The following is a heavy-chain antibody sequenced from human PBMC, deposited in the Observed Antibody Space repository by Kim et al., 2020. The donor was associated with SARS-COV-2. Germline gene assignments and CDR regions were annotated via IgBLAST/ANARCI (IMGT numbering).Heavy chain of an antibody. V-gene: IGHV7-4-1*02. CDR2: INTNTGNP. CDR1: GYTFTSYA. CDR3: ASRSPYCSSTSCYAPNYYYYGMDV. Sequence: ASVKVSCKASGYTFTSYAMNWVRQAPGQGLEWMGWINTNTGNPTYAQGFTGRFVFSLDTSVSTAYLQISSLKAEDTAVYYCASRSPYCSSTSCYAPNYYYYGMDVWGQGTTVTVSS. D-gene: IGHD2-2*01. J-gene: IGHJ6*02.